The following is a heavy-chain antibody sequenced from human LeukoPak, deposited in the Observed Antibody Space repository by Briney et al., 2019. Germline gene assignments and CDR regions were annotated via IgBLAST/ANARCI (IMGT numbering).Heavy chain of an antibody. CDR2: INAGSGNT. D-gene: IGHD6-13*01. J-gene: IGHJ5*02. V-gene: IGHV1-3*01. CDR1: GYTFTSYA. CDR3: ARDRLSFSSSINWFDP. Sequence: ASVKVSCKASGYTFTSYAMHWVRQAPGQRLEWMGWINAGSGNTKYSQKFQGRVTITRDTSASTAYMELSSLRSEDTAVYYCARDRLSFSSSINWFDPWGQGTLVTVSS.